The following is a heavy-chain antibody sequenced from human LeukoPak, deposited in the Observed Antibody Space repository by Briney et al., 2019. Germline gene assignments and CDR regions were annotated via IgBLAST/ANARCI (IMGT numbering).Heavy chain of an antibody. Sequence: PGGSLRLSCAASGFTFSSYAMSWVRQAPGKGLEWVSAISGSGGSTYYADSVKGRFTISRDNSKNTLYLQMNSLRAEDTAVYYCAKAYDFWSGYFVYGYYFDYWGQGTLVTVSS. CDR1: GFTFSSYA. V-gene: IGHV3-23*01. D-gene: IGHD3-3*01. CDR2: ISGSGGST. J-gene: IGHJ4*02. CDR3: AKAYDFWSGYFVYGYYFDY.